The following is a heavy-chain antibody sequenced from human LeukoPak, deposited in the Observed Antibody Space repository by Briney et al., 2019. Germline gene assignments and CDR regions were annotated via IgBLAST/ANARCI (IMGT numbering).Heavy chain of an antibody. Sequence: SETLSLTCTVSGGSISSYYWSWIRQPPGKGLEWIGYIYYNGSTNYNPSLKSRVTISVDTSKNQFSLKLSSVTAADTAVYYCARSYYGSGSGRYYYYYGMDVWGQGTTVTVSS. CDR1: GGSISSYY. CDR2: IYYNGST. V-gene: IGHV4-59*01. D-gene: IGHD3-10*01. J-gene: IGHJ6*02. CDR3: ARSYYGSGSGRYYYYYGMDV.